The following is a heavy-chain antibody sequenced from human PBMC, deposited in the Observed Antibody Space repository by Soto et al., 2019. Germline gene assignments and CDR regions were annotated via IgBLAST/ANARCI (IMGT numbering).Heavy chain of an antibody. CDR1: GFSFSAYW. D-gene: IGHD3-10*01. J-gene: IGHJ2*01. CDR2: INNNGRDT. V-gene: IGHV3-74*01. CDR3: ARRGLDH. Sequence: EVRLVESGGDLGQPGGSLTLSCAASGFSFSAYWMHWVRLVPGKGLVWISRINNNGRDTAYAVSVKGRFTISRDNAKITMSMQMNMHRVEYTAVYDSARRGLDHRGRG.